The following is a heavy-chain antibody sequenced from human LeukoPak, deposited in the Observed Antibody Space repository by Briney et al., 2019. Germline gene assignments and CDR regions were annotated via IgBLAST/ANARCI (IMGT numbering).Heavy chain of an antibody. CDR3: ARAGPFTIFGVVTAFDP. J-gene: IGHJ5*02. CDR1: GFTFSSYW. D-gene: IGHD3-3*01. V-gene: IGHV3-74*01. Sequence: PGGSLRLSCAASGFTFSSYWMHWVRQAPGKGLVWVSRINTDGSSTSYADSVKGRFTISRDNAKNTLYLQMNSLRAEDPAVYYCARAGPFTIFGVVTAFDPWGQGTLVTVSS. CDR2: INTDGSST.